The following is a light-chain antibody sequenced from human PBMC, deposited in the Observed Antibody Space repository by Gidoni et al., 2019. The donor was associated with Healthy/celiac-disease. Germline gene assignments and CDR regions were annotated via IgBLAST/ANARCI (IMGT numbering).Light chain of an antibody. CDR3: SSYINTATSVV. V-gene: IGLV2-14*03. Sequence: QSTLTQPASVSGPPGQANTISCTGTSNDIGVYNSVSWYQQHPGKAPKLMIYEVFNRPSGVSDRFSGSKSGNTASLTISGLHPEDEAVYYCSSYINTATSVVFGGGTNLTVL. CDR2: EVF. J-gene: IGLJ2*01. CDR1: SNDIGVYNS.